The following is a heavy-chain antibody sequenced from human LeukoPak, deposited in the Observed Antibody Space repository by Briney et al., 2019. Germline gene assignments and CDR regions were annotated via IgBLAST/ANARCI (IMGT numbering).Heavy chain of an antibody. J-gene: IGHJ5*02. CDR1: GFTFSSYS. CDR3: ARVGITGFDP. V-gene: IGHV3-21*01. D-gene: IGHD3-10*01. CDR2: ISSSSSYI. Sequence: PGGSLRLSCAASGFTFSSYSMNWVRQAPGKGLEWVSSISSSSSYIYYADSVKGRFTISRDNSKNTLYLQMNSLRAEDTAVYYCARVGITGFDPWGQGTLVTVSS.